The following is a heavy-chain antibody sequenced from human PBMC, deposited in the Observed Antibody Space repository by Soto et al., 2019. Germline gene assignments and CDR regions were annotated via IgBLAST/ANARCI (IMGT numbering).Heavy chain of an antibody. V-gene: IGHV3-53*01. CDR3: ARGGFLLPFDY. CDR1: GFTVSSSY. Sequence: HPGGSLRLSCAVSGFTVSSSYMSWVRQAPGKEPEWVSVIYSDGRVFYAESVKGRFTISRDNSKNTLYLQMNSLRAEDTAVYYCARGGFLLPFDYWGQGTLVTVSS. J-gene: IGHJ4*02. CDR2: IYSDGRV.